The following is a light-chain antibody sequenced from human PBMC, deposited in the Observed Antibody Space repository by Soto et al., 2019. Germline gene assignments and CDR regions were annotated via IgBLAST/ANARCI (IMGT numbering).Light chain of an antibody. CDR1: SSDVGGYNY. V-gene: IGLV2-14*01. Sequence: QSALTQPRSVSGSPGQSVTISCTGTSSDVGGYNYVSWYQQHPGQAPKLIIYEVNNRPSGVSNRFSGSKSGTTASLTISGLQVEDEADYYCSSHTNSDTVYVFGAGTKLTVL. CDR3: SSHTNSDTVYV. J-gene: IGLJ1*01. CDR2: EVN.